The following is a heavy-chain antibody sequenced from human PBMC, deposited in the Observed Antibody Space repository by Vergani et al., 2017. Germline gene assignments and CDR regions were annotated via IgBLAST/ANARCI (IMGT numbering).Heavy chain of an antibody. CDR1: GGSISSYY. Sequence: QVQLQESGPGLVKPSETLSLTCTVSGGSISSYYWSWIRQPPGRGLEWIGYIYTSGSTNYNPSLQSRVTISVDTSKNQFALNLILVTAADTAVYYCARLAPPQVSNYYYGMDVWGQGTTVTVS. D-gene: IGHD5/OR15-5a*01. CDR3: ARLAPPQVSNYYYGMDV. CDR2: IYTSGST. V-gene: IGHV4-4*09. J-gene: IGHJ6*02.